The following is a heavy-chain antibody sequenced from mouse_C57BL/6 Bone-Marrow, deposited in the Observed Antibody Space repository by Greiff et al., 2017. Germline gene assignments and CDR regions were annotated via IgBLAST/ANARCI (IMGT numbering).Heavy chain of an antibody. D-gene: IGHD3-2*02. Sequence: VQLQQSGAELVRPGTSVKMSCKASGYTFTNYWIGWAKQRPGHGLEWIGDIYPGGGYTNYNEKFKGKATLTADKSSSTASMQVSSLTSEDPAIYYCARRAAQTPYYAMDYWGQGTSVTVSS. CDR1: GYTFTNYW. CDR2: IYPGGGYT. J-gene: IGHJ4*01. CDR3: ARRAAQTPYYAMDY. V-gene: IGHV1-63*01.